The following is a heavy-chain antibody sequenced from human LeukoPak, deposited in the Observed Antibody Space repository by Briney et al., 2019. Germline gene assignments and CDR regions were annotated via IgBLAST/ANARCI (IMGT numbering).Heavy chain of an antibody. CDR3: AKDTGSMVRGVTGYFDY. Sequence: RGSLRLSCASSGFNPHDYAMHWARHSPREGLEWVSHISGDGGRTYYEDSVKGRFTTSRDNGKNSLYLQMNSLRTEDTALYYCAKDTGSMVRGVTGYFDYWGQGTLVTVSS. J-gene: IGHJ4*02. D-gene: IGHD3-10*01. CDR2: ISGDGGRT. CDR1: GFNPHDYA. V-gene: IGHV3-43*02.